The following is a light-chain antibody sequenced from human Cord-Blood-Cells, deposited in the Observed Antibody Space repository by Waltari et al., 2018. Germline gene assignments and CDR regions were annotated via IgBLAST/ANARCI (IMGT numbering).Light chain of an antibody. J-gene: IGLJ3*02. CDR1: SSAGGSYTL. CDR2: GGS. Sequence: QSALTQPASVSGSPGQSITISCTGTSSAGGSYTLVSWYQQHPGKAPKLMIFGGSKRPSGVSSRFSGSKSGNTASLTISGLQAEDEADYYCCSYAGSSTWVFGGGTKLTVL. V-gene: IGLV2-23*01. CDR3: CSYAGSSTWV.